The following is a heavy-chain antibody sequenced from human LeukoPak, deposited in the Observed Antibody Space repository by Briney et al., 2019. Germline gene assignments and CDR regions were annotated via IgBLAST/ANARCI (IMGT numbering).Heavy chain of an antibody. V-gene: IGHV3-64*04. J-gene: IGHJ4*02. CDR3: AKTSRAYSNYDSPFDY. D-gene: IGHD5-12*01. CDR1: GFSFSNFA. CDR2: VNINGGST. Sequence: PGGSLRLSCSASGFSFSNFAMHWVRQAPGKGLEYVSGVNINGGSTYYADSVKGRFTISRDNSKNTLYLRMTSLRAEDTAVYYCAKTSRAYSNYDSPFDYWGQGTLVTVSS.